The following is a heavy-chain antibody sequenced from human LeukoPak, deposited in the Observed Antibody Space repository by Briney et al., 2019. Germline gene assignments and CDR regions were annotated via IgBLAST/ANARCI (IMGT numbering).Heavy chain of an antibody. D-gene: IGHD3-16*01. CDR3: ARDGGVIRFGGQDV. V-gene: IGHV3-21*01. Sequence: PGGSLRLSCAASGFTFSSYSMRWVRHAPGRGLEWVSYISSSSSYIYYADSVKGRFTISRDNAKNSLYLQMNSLRAEDTAVYYCARDGGVIRFGGQDVWGQGTTVTVS. J-gene: IGHJ6*02. CDR2: ISSSSSYI. CDR1: GFTFSSYS.